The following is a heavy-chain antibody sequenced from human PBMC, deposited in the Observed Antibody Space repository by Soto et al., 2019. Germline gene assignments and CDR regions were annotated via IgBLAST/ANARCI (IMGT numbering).Heavy chain of an antibody. CDR3: ARGTKQLVGY. Sequence: ESGGGVVQPGRSLRLSCAASGSTFSSYGMHWVRQAPGKGLEWVAVIWYDGSNKYYADSVKGRFTISRDNSKNTLYLQMNSLRAEDTAVYYCARGTKQLVGYWGQGTLVTVSS. J-gene: IGHJ4*02. D-gene: IGHD6-6*01. CDR2: IWYDGSNK. V-gene: IGHV3-33*01. CDR1: GSTFSSYG.